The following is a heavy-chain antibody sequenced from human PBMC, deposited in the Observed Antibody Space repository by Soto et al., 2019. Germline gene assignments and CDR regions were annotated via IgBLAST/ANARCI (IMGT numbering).Heavy chain of an antibody. D-gene: IGHD6-13*01. J-gene: IGHJ5*02. CDR1: GASMNSYH. V-gene: IGHV4-4*07. CDR2: IHSSGST. CDR3: ARDQGVAAAGITWFDP. Sequence: SETLSLTCTVSGASMNSYHWSWIRQPAGKGLEWIGHIHSSGSTSYNPSLKSRVTMSVDTSKNQFSLRLMSLTAADTAVYYCARDQGVAAAGITWFDPWGQGSLVTVSS.